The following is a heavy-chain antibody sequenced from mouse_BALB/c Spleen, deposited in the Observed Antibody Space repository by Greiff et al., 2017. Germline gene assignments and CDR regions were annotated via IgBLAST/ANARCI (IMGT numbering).Heavy chain of an antibody. V-gene: IGHV5-4*02. CDR2: ISDGGSYT. CDR3: ARAPSLLRYPAWFAY. D-gene: IGHD1-1*01. CDR1: GFTFSDYY. Sequence: EVKLVESGGGLVKPGGSLKLSCAASGFTFSDYYMYWVRQTPEKRLEWVATISDGGSYTYYPNSVKGRFTISRDNAKNNLYLQMSRLKSEDTAMYYWARAPSLLRYPAWFAYWGQGTLVTVSA. J-gene: IGHJ3*01.